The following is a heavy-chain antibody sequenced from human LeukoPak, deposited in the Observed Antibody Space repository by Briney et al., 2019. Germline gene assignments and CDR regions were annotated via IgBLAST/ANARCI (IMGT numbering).Heavy chain of an antibody. CDR1: GFTFSSYG. CDR3: ARELTYGSGDYYFDY. D-gene: IGHD3-10*01. V-gene: IGHV3-33*01. Sequence: GRSLRLSCAASGFTFSSYGMHWVRQAPGKGLEWVAVIWYDGSNKYYADSVKGRFTISRDNSKNTLYLQTNSLRAEDTAVYYCARELTYGSGDYYFDYWGQGTLVTVSS. J-gene: IGHJ4*02. CDR2: IWYDGSNK.